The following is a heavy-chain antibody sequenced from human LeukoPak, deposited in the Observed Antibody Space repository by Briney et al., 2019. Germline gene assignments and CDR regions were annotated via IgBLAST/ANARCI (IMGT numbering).Heavy chain of an antibody. Sequence: GGSLRLSCAASGFTFSSYVMSWVRQAPGKGLEWVSAFSGGGDSYYADSVKGRFTISRDNPKKILYLQMNSLRAEDTAVYYCGKEVERHFDLKYWGQGTLVTVSS. V-gene: IGHV3-23*01. J-gene: IGHJ4*02. CDR3: GKEVERHFDLKY. CDR2: FSGGGDS. CDR1: GFTFSSYV. D-gene: IGHD2/OR15-2a*01.